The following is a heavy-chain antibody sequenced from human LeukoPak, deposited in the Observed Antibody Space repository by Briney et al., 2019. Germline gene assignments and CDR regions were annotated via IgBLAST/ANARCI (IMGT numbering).Heavy chain of an antibody. CDR1: GFTVSSNY. J-gene: IGHJ3*02. CDR3: VTAMVDDAFDI. V-gene: IGHV3-66*02. D-gene: IGHD5-18*01. Sequence: PGGSLRLSCAASGFTVSSNYMSWVRQAPGKGLEWVSVIYSGGSTYYADSVKGRFTISRDNSKNTLYLQMNSLRAEDTAVYYCVTAMVDDAFDIWGQGTMVTVSS. CDR2: IYSGGST.